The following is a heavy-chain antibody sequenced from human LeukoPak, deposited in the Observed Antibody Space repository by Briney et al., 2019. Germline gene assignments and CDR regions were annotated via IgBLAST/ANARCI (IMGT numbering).Heavy chain of an antibody. CDR2: MNPNSGNT. CDR1: GYTFTGYD. CDR3: ARGRRISGSYYIY. Sequence: ASVKVSCKASGYTFTGYDINWVRQAPGQGLEWMGWMNPNSGNTGYAQKFQGRVTMTRNTSISTAYMELSSLRSEDTAVYYCARGRRISGSYYIYWGQGTLVTVSS. D-gene: IGHD3-10*01. V-gene: IGHV1-8*01. J-gene: IGHJ4*02.